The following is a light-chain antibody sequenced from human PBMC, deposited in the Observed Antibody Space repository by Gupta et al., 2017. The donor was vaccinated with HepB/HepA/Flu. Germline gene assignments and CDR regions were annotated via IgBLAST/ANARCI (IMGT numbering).Light chain of an antibody. V-gene: IGKV2-28*01. CDR2: LGS. Sequence: DIVRTQSPLSLRVTPGEPDSISCRSSQSLLHSNGYNYLDWYLQKPGQSPQLLIYLGSNRASGVPERFSGSGSGTDFTLKISRVEAEDVGVYYCMQALQTPWTFGQGTKVEIK. J-gene: IGKJ1*01. CDR3: MQALQTPWT. CDR1: QSLLHSNGYNY.